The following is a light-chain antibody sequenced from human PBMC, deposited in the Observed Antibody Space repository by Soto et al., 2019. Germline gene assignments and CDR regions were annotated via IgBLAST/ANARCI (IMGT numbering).Light chain of an antibody. CDR1: QSVSSSY. CDR2: GAS. J-gene: IGKJ1*01. V-gene: IGKV3-20*01. Sequence: EIVLAQSPGTLSLSPGERATLSCSASQSVSSSYLAWYQQKPGQAPRLLIYGASSRATGIPDRFSGSGSGTDFTLTISRLETEDFAVYYCHQYGSSPGTFGQGTKVDIK. CDR3: HQYGSSPGT.